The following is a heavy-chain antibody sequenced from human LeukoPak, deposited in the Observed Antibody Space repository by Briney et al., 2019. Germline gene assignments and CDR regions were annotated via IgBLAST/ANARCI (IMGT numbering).Heavy chain of an antibody. CDR3: LSRHQMVRVDY. V-gene: IGHV3-64D*09. D-gene: IGHD6-13*01. CDR1: GLTFSSYA. J-gene: IGHJ4*02. Sequence: PGGSLRLSCSASGLTFSSYAMHWVRQAPGKGLEYVSGISSNGGSTYYADSVKGRFTISGDNSKNTADLQMSSQRAEDTAVYYCLSRHQMVRVDYWGQGTLVTVSS. CDR2: ISSNGGST.